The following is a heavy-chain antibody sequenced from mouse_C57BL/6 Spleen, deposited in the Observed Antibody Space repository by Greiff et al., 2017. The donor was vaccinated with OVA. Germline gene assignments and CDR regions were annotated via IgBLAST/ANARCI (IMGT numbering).Heavy chain of an antibody. CDR1: GYTFNSSW. V-gene: IGHV1-55*01. CDR3: ASGYYGNYEFAY. J-gene: IGHJ3*01. Sequence: QVQLQQPGAELVKPGASVKMSCKASGYTFNSSWITWVKQRPGQGLEWIGEIYPGSGSTNYNEKFKSKATLHVDTSSNTAYMQPSSLTSDDSAVYYDASGYYGNYEFAYWGQGTLVTVSA. D-gene: IGHD2-1*01. CDR2: IYPGSGST.